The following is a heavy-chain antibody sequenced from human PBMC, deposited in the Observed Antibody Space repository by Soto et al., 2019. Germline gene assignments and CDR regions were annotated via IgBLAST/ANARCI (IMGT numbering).Heavy chain of an antibody. CDR3: ARVPFGYDILTGYYFTGWFDP. Sequence: QVQLVQSGAEVKKPGSSVKVSCKASGGTFSSYAISWVRQAPGQGLEWMGGIIPIFGTANYAQKFQGGVTITADESTSTAYMELSSLRSEDTAVYYCARVPFGYDILTGYYFTGWFDPWGQGTLVTVSS. CDR2: IIPIFGTA. V-gene: IGHV1-69*01. J-gene: IGHJ5*02. D-gene: IGHD3-9*01. CDR1: GGTFSSYA.